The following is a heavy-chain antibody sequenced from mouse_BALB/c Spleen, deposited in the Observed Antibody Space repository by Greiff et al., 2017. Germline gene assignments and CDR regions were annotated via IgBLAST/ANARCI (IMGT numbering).Heavy chain of an antibody. D-gene: IGHD2-12*01. CDR3: ARSSYVYAMDY. CDR2: ISSGSSTI. V-gene: IGHV5-17*02. J-gene: IGHJ4*01. Sequence: EVMLVESGGGLVQPGGSRKLSCAASGFTFSSFGMHWVRQAPEKGLEWVAYISSGSSTIYYADTVKGRFTISRDNPKNTLFLQMTSLRSEDTAMYYCARSSYVYAMDYWGQGTSVTVSS. CDR1: GFTFSSFG.